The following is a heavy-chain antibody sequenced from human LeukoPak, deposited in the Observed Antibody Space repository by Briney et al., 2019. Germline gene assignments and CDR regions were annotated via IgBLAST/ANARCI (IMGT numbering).Heavy chain of an antibody. CDR2: IKQDGTEK. J-gene: IGHJ4*02. CDR3: AKVAKYYYGSETYYFFEH. Sequence: GESLRLSCAASGFTFTTYWMSWVRQAPEKGLEWVANIKQDGTEKYYVDSVKGRFTISRDNAKNSLYLQMNSLRVEDTAVYYCAKVAKYYYGSETYYFFEHWGQGTPVTASS. CDR1: GFTFTTYW. D-gene: IGHD3-10*01. V-gene: IGHV3-7*01.